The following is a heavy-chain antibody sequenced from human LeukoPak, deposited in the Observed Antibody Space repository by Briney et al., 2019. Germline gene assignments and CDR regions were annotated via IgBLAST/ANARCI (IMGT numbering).Heavy chain of an antibody. CDR2: IYYSGST. CDR3: GLGSGWYDGDWFDP. V-gene: IGHV4-39*01. Sequence: PSETLSLTCTVSGGSISSSSYYWGWIRQPPGKGLEWIGSIYYSGSTYYNPSLKSRVTISVDTSKNQFSLKLSSVTAADTAVYYCGLGSGWYDGDWFDPWGQGTLVTVSS. CDR1: GGSISSSSYY. J-gene: IGHJ5*02. D-gene: IGHD6-19*01.